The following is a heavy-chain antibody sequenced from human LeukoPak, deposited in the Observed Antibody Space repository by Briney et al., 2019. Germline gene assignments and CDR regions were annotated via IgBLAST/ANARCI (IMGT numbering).Heavy chain of an antibody. CDR3: ARQFCSSTNCYGPWFDP. D-gene: IGHD2-2*01. J-gene: IGHJ5*02. CDR2: IYYSGST. Sequence: PSETLSLTCSVSGGSISSRSYYWGWIRQPPGKGPEWIGSIYYSGSTYYNVSLKSRVTISVDTSKNQFSLKLTSVTAADMAMYYCARQFCSSTNCYGPWFDPWGQGTLVTVSS. CDR1: GGSISSRSYY. V-gene: IGHV4-39*01.